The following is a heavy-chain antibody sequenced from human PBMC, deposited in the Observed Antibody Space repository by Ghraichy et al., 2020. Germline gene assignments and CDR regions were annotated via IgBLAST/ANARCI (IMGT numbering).Heavy chain of an antibody. D-gene: IGHD3-16*01. CDR2: IYYSGNT. V-gene: IGHV4-59*01. Sequence: SETLSLTCTVSGGSISSYYWSWIRQPPGMGLEWIGYIYYSGNTNYNTSLKSRVTISVDTSKNQFFLKLSSVTAADTAVYYCVRCQRGGVYYYGMDVWGQGATVTVSS. CDR3: VRCQRGGVYYYGMDV. J-gene: IGHJ6*02. CDR1: GGSISSYY.